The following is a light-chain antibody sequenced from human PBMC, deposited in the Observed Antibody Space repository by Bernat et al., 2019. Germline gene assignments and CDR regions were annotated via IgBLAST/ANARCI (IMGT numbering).Light chain of an antibody. CDR2: DVR. CDR3: SSYTRSSTLV. J-gene: IGLJ3*02. CDR1: SSDVGGYNY. Sequence: QSALTQPASVSGSPGQSITISCTGTSSDVGGYNYVSWYQQHPGRAPKLMIYDVRDRPSGISNRFSGSKSGNTASLTSSGLLAEDEADYYCSSYTRSSTLVFGGGTRLTVL. V-gene: IGLV2-14*03.